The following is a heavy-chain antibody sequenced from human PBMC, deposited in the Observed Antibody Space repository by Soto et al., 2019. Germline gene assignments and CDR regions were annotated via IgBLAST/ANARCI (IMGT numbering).Heavy chain of an antibody. J-gene: IGHJ4*02. CDR2: IYYSGNT. CDR3: ARRYGWLYFDY. Sequence: SETLSLTCSVFGGSISRSSYYWGWIRQPPGKGLEWTGYIYYSGNTFYSPTLRSRVTISVDTSKNQFSLRLISVTAADTALYYCARRYGWLYFDYWGQGSLVTVSS. V-gene: IGHV4-39*01. CDR1: GGSISRSSYY. D-gene: IGHD6-19*01.